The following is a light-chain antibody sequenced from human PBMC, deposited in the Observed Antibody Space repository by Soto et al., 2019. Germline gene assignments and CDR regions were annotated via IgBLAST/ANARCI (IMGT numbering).Light chain of an antibody. J-gene: IGKJ1*01. CDR3: QQYGNSRWT. CDR1: QSVSSSY. Sequence: EIALTQSPDTLSLSPGERATLSCRASQSVSSSYLAWYQQTPGQAPRLLIYGTSNRATGIPDGFSGSGSGTDFTLTISRLEPEDFAVYYCQQYGNSRWTFGQGTKVDIK. CDR2: GTS. V-gene: IGKV3-20*01.